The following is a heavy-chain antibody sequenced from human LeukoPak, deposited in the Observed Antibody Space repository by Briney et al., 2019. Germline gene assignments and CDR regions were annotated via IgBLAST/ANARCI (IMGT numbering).Heavy chain of an antibody. CDR2: ISSGSSYI. J-gene: IGHJ4*02. Sequence: GGSLRLSCAASGFTFSSYSMNWVRQAPGKGLEWVSSISSGSSYIYYADSVKGRFTISRDNAKNSLYLQMNSLRAEDTAVYYCAREVYSSSWYQFDYWGQGTLVTVSS. CDR1: GFTFSSYS. D-gene: IGHD6-13*01. V-gene: IGHV3-21*01. CDR3: AREVYSSSWYQFDY.